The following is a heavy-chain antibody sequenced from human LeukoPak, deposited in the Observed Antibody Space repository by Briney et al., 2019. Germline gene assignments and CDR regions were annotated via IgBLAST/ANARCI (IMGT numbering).Heavy chain of an antibody. CDR3: AAPRGS. CDR2: IYYSGST. J-gene: IGHJ5*02. CDR1: SGSISSYY. Sequence: SETLSLTRTVSSGSISSYYWSWIRQPPGKGLEWIGYIYYSGSTNYNPSLKSRVTISVDTSKNQFSLKLSSVTAADTAVYYCAAPRGSWGQGTLVTVSS. V-gene: IGHV4-59*01.